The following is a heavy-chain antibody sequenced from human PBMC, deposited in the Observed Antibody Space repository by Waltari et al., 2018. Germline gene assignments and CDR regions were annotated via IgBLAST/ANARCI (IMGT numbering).Heavy chain of an antibody. CDR2: IYYSGST. CDR1: GGSISSGDYS. V-gene: IGHV4-30-4*08. D-gene: IGHD4-4*01. CDR3: ARGRTTVKWFDP. J-gene: IGHJ5*02. Sequence: QVQLQESGPGLVKPSQTLSLTCTVPGGSISSGDYSWSWIRQPPGKGLEWIGYIYYSGSTYYNPSLKSRVTISVDTSKNQFSLKLSSVTAADTAVYYCARGRTTVKWFDPWGQGTLVTVSS.